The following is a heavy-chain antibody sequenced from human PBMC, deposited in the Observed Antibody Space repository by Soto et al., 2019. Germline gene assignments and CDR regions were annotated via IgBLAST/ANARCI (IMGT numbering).Heavy chain of an antibody. CDR1: GLIFSSYA. CDR2: ISASGGST. Sequence: GGSLRLSCAASGLIFSSYAMSWVRQAPGKGLEWASAISASGGSTYYADSVKGRFTISRDNSKNTLYLQMNSLRAEDTAIYYCAKRELLYYYGMDVWGQGTTVTVSS. CDR3: AKRELLYYYGMDV. D-gene: IGHD2-21*02. V-gene: IGHV3-23*01. J-gene: IGHJ6*02.